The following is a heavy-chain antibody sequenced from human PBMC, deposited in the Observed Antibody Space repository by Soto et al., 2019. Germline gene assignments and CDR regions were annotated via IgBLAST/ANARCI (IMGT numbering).Heavy chain of an antibody. CDR3: ARNRFAGIWVDAFEI. V-gene: IGHV1-18*04. Sequence: QVQLVQSGAEVKKPGASVKVYCKTSGYPFTNHGINWVRQAPGQGLEWMGWINPYNANVNYAQKLQGRVTMTTDTSTSTADMDLMSVTSADTAVYYCARNRFAGIWVDAFEIWGQGTMVTVSS. CDR2: INPYNANV. D-gene: IGHD3-16*01. J-gene: IGHJ3*02. CDR1: GYPFTNHG.